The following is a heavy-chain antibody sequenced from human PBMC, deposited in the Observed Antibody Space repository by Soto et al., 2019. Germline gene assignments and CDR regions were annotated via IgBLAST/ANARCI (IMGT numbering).Heavy chain of an antibody. CDR2: ISWKSGSM. J-gene: IGHJ3*01. CDR1: GFKFDDYA. D-gene: IGHD3-9*01. CDR3: AKDIYDILTGYSRGDGLDL. Sequence: EAQLVESGGDLVQPGRSLRLACTASGFKFDDYAMHWVRQAPGKGLEWVSGISWKSGSMNYADSVKGRFTISRDNAKNSLYLQMNSLRSEDTALYYCAKDIYDILTGYSRGDGLDLWGHGTMVTVSS. V-gene: IGHV3-9*01.